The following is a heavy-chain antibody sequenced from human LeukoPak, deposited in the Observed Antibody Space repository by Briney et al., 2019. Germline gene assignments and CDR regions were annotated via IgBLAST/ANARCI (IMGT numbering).Heavy chain of an antibody. CDR2: ISGSGGST. D-gene: IGHD3-16*01. V-gene: IGHV3-23*01. CDR3: AKWAGAWGNYYYGMDV. Sequence: GGSLRLSCAASGFTFSSYAMSWVRQAPGKGLEWVSGISGSGGSTYYADFVKGRFTFSRDNSKNTLCLQMNSLRAEDTAVYYCAKWAGAWGNYYYGMDVWGQGTTVTVSS. CDR1: GFTFSSYA. J-gene: IGHJ6*02.